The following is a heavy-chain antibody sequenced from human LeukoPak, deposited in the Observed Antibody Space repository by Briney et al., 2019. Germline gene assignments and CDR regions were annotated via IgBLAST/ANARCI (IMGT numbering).Heavy chain of an antibody. V-gene: IGHV3-33*01. CDR2: IWYDGSNK. CDR1: GFTFSSYG. D-gene: IGHD6-13*01. J-gene: IGHJ4*02. CDR3: ARGYSSSWYYFDY. Sequence: PGGSLRLSCAASGFTFSSYGMHSVRQAPGKGLEWVAVIWYDGSNKYYADSVKGRFTISRDNSKNTLYLQMNSLRAEDTAVYYCARGYSSSWYYFDYWGQGTLVTVSS.